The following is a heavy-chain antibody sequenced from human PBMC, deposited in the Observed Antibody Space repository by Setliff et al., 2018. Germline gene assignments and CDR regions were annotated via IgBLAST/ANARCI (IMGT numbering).Heavy chain of an antibody. Sequence: PSETLSLTCTVSGGTINEANDYWRWIRQPAGKGLEWIGHIYTRGSTNYNPSLRSRVSISVDTSKNHFSLLLSSVAATETAVYYCLRIRLVPHGHSWGQGTLVTVSS. J-gene: IGHJ4*02. CDR2: IYTRGST. V-gene: IGHV4-61*09. CDR1: GGTINEANDY. D-gene: IGHD2-15*01. CDR3: LRIRLVPHGHS.